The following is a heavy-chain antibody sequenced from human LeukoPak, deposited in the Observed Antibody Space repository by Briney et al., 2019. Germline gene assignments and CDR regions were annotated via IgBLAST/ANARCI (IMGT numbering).Heavy chain of an antibody. Sequence: PSETLSLTCTVSGGSISSSSYYWGWIRQPPGKGLEWIGSIYYSGSTYYNPSLKSRVTISVDTSKNQFSLKLSSVTAADTAVYYCGSCYYVWGSYYFDYWGQGNLVTVSS. CDR1: GGSISSSSYY. CDR3: GSCYYVWGSYYFDY. D-gene: IGHD3-16*01. J-gene: IGHJ4*02. V-gene: IGHV4-39*07. CDR2: IYYSGST.